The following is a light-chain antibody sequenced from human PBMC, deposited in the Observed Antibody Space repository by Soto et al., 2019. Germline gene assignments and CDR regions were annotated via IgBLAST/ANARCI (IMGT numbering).Light chain of an antibody. Sequence: DIQMTQSPSTPSASVGDRVTITCRASQSISSWLAWYQQKPGKAPKLLIYAASSLQSGVPSKFSGSGFGTDFTLTISSLQTEDFATYYCQQNYSPPPITFGQGTRLEIK. V-gene: IGKV1-39*01. CDR1: QSISSW. J-gene: IGKJ5*01. CDR3: QQNYSPPPIT. CDR2: AAS.